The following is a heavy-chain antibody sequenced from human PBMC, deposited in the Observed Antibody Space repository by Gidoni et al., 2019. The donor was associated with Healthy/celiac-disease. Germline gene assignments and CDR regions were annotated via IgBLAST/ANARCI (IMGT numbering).Heavy chain of an antibody. D-gene: IGHD6-6*01. CDR3: ARGLYSSSSWLV. CDR2: IYYSGST. Sequence: QVQLQESGPGLVKPSETLSLTCTVSGGSISSYYWSWIRQPPGKGLEWIGYIYYSGSTNYNPSLKSRVTISVDTSKNQFSLKLSSVTAADTAVYYCARGLYSSSSWLVWGQGTLVTVSS. CDR1: GGSISSYY. V-gene: IGHV4-59*01. J-gene: IGHJ4*02.